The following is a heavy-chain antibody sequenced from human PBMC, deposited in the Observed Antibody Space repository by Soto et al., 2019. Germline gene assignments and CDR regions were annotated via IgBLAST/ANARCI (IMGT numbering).Heavy chain of an antibody. CDR3: ARSSGDYRPFDS. CDR1: GFTFSSYE. V-gene: IGHV3-48*03. D-gene: IGHD3-22*01. Sequence: GGSLRLSCAASGFTFSSYEMNWVRQAPGKGLEWVSHISSSGGAIYYADSVKGRFTISRDIARSSLYLQMNSLRAEDTAVYYCARSSGDYRPFDSWGQGTLVTAPQ. J-gene: IGHJ4*02. CDR2: ISSSGGAI.